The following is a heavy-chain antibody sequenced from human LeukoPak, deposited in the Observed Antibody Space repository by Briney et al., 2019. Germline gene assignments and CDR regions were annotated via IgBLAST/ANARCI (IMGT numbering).Heavy chain of an antibody. CDR3: ARDGALLRYFDWLSAAYFDY. D-gene: IGHD3-9*01. J-gene: IGHJ4*02. CDR2: T. Sequence: TNYAQKFQGRVTMTRDTSISTAYMELSRLRSDDTAVYYCARDGALLRYFDWLSAAYFDYWGQGTLVTVSS. V-gene: IGHV1-2*02.